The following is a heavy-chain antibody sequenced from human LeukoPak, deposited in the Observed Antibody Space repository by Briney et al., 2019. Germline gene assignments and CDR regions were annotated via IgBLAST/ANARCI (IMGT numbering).Heavy chain of an antibody. V-gene: IGHV3-7*01. D-gene: IGHD3-22*01. CDR1: GFTFSSYW. J-gene: IGHJ4*02. Sequence: GGSLRLSCAASGFTFSSYWMNWVRQAPGKGLEWVANIKQDGSEKNHVDSVRGRFTISRDNAKNSLYLQMNSLRAEDTAVYYCTRNYYDSSGSFFDYWGQGTLVTVSS. CDR2: IKQDGSEK. CDR3: TRNYYDSSGSFFDY.